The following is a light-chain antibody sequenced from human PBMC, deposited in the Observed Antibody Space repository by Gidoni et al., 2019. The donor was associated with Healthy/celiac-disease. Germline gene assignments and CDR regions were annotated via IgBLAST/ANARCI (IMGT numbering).Light chain of an antibody. CDR3: QQYNSYPWT. CDR2: DAS. V-gene: IGKV1-5*01. Sequence: DIQRTPSPSTLSAAVGDRVTITCRASQSISSWLAWYQQKPGKAPKLRIYDASSLESGVPSRFSGSGSGTEFTLTSSSLQPDDFATYHCQQYNSYPWTFGQXTKVEIK. CDR1: QSISSW. J-gene: IGKJ1*01.